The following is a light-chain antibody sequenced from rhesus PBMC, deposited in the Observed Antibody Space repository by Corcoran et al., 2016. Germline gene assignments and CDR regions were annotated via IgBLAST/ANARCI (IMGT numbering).Light chain of an antibody. CDR3: QQYNSAPPT. V-gene: IGKV1-21*01. CDR1: QGISSW. J-gene: IGKJ1*01. Sequence: DIQMTQSPSSLSPSVGDRVTITCRASQGISSWLVWYQQKPGKAPKLLIYKASSLQSGVPSRCSGSGSGTDFTLTISRLQPEDFATYDCQQYNSAPPTFGQGTKVEIK. CDR2: KAS.